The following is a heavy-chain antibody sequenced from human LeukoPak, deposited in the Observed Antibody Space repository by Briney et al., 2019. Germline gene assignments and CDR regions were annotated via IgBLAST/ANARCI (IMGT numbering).Heavy chain of an antibody. D-gene: IGHD4-17*01. V-gene: IGHV3-30*18. CDR3: AKHRENYGDSCLDDY. CDR1: GFTFSSYG. CDR2: ISYDGSNK. J-gene: IGHJ4*02. Sequence: PGGSLRLSCTASGFTFSSYGMHWVRQAPGKGLEWVAVISYDGSNKYYADSVKGRFTISRDNSKNTLYLQMNRLRAEDTAVYYCAKHRENYGDSCLDDYWGQGTLVTVSS.